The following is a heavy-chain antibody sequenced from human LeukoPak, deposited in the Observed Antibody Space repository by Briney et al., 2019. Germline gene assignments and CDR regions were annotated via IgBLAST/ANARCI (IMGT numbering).Heavy chain of an antibody. V-gene: IGHV3-15*01. Sequence: PGGSLRLSCAASGFTFSNAWMSCVRQAPGKGLEWVGRIKSKTNGGTTDYAAPVKGRFTISRDDSKNTLYLQMNSLKTEDTAVYYCTTSCSGGSCPIDYWGQGTLVTVSS. D-gene: IGHD2-15*01. CDR1: GFTFSNAW. CDR2: IKSKTNGGTT. CDR3: TTSCSGGSCPIDY. J-gene: IGHJ4*02.